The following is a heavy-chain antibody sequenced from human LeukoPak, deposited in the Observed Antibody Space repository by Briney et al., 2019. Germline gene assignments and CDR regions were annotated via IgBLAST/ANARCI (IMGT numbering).Heavy chain of an antibody. J-gene: IGHJ4*02. V-gene: IGHV4-59*01. CDR3: ARVNKIWEYFDY. Sequence: SETLSLTCDVSGGSISSYYWSWIRQPPGKGLEWIGYMHYSGSTNYNPSLKSRVTISLNTSKNQFSLKLSSVTAADTAVYYCARVNKIWEYFDYWGRGTLVTVSS. CDR1: GGSISSYY. D-gene: IGHD1-26*01. CDR2: MHYSGST.